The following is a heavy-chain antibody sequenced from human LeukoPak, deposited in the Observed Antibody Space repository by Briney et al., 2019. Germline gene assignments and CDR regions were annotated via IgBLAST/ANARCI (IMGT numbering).Heavy chain of an antibody. D-gene: IGHD6-13*01. Sequence: ASVKVSCKASGYTLTSYYMHRVRQAPGQGLEWMGIINPSGGSTSYAQKFQGRVTMTRDTSTSTVYMELSSLRSEDTAVYYCAREERQLLVIEGGNFDYWGQGTLVTVSS. V-gene: IGHV1-46*01. CDR3: AREERQLLVIEGGNFDY. J-gene: IGHJ4*02. CDR1: GYTLTSYY. CDR2: INPSGGST.